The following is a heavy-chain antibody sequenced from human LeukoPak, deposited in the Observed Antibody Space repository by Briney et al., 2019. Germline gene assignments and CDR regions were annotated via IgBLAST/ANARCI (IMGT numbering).Heavy chain of an antibody. J-gene: IGHJ5*02. V-gene: IGHV4-61*02. Sequence: PSETLSLTCTVSGASISSGSYYWSWIRQPAGKGLEWIGRIYTSGSTNYNPSLKSRVTISVDTSKNQFSLKLSSVTAADTAVYYCARAAYSSGWYDWFDPWGQGTLVTVSS. CDR1: GASISSGSYY. CDR2: IYTSGST. D-gene: IGHD6-19*01. CDR3: ARAAYSSGWYDWFDP.